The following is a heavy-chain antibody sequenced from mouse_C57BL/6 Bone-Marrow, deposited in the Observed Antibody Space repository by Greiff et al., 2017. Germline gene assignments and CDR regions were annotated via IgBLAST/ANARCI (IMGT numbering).Heavy chain of an antibody. D-gene: IGHD1-1*01. V-gene: IGHV1-18*01. Sequence: EVQLQESGPELVKPGASVKIPCKASGYTFTDYNMDWVKQSHGKSLEWIGDINPNNGGTIYNQKFKGKATLTVDKSSSTAYMELRSLTSEDTAVYYCARFYYGSSYRYFDVWGTGTTVTVSS. CDR1: GYTFTDYN. J-gene: IGHJ1*03. CDR2: INPNNGGT. CDR3: ARFYYGSSYRYFDV.